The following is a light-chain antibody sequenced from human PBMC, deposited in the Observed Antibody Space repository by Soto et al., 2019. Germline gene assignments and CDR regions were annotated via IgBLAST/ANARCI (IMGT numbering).Light chain of an antibody. CDR1: QTIRRW. V-gene: IGKV1-5*01. J-gene: IGKJ1*01. CDR3: QHYNSDPWT. CDR2: DAS. Sequence: DIEMTQSPSTLSASVGDRLTITYRASQTIRRWLAWYQQRPGKAPKVLIYDASTLESGVPARFSGSGSETEFTLTISSLQPEDSATYYCQHYNSDPWTFGQGTKVEIK.